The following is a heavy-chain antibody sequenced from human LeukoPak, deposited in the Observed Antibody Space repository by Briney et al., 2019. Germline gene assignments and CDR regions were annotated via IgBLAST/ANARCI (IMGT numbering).Heavy chain of an antibody. CDR1: RGTFSSYA. Sequence: SVKVSCKASRGTFSSYAISWVRQAPGQGLEWMGGIIPIFGTANYAQKFQGRVTITADESTSTAYMELSSLRSEDTAVYYCAGGGRWLQLNYFDYWGQGTLVTVSS. CDR3: AGGGRWLQLNYFDY. CDR2: IIPIFGTA. J-gene: IGHJ4*02. V-gene: IGHV1-69*13. D-gene: IGHD5-24*01.